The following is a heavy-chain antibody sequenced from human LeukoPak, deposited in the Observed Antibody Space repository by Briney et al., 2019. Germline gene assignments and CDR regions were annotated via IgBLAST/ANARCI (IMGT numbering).Heavy chain of an antibody. CDR2: INHSGST. J-gene: IGHJ5*02. Sequence: SETLSLTCTFSGGSISSYYWSWIRQPPGKGLEWIGEINHSGSTNYNPSLKSRVTISVDTSKNQFSLKLSSVTAADTAVYYCARIGVICSGGSCYSALFGWFDPWGQGTLVTVSS. CDR3: ARIGVICSGGSCYSALFGWFDP. CDR1: GGSISSYY. D-gene: IGHD2-15*01. V-gene: IGHV4-34*01.